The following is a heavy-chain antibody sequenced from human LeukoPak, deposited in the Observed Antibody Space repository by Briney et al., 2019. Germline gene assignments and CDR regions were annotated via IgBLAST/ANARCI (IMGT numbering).Heavy chain of an antibody. CDR3: ARRGAVVVPAAIRPFDY. D-gene: IGHD2-2*01. CDR1: GGSISSSSYY. J-gene: IGHJ4*02. CDR2: IYYSGST. Sequence: PSETLSLTCTVSGGSISSSSYYWGWIRQPPGKGLEWIGSIYYSGSTYYNPSLKRRVTISVDTSKNQFSLKLSSVTAADTAVYYCARRGAVVVPAAIRPFDYWGQGTLVTVSS. V-gene: IGHV4-39*01.